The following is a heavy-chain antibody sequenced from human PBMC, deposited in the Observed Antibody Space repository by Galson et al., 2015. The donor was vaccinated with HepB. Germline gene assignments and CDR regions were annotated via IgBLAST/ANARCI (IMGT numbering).Heavy chain of an antibody. CDR3: VRDSGTYPGYYDF. D-gene: IGHD1-26*01. CDR2: IDPDETTI. V-gene: IGHV3-74*01. Sequence: SLRLSCAASGFMFSTYWMQWVRQAPGKGLVWVSLIDPDETTIDYADSVRGRFSISRDNAKNTMSLQMNSLRVEDMGVYYCVRDSGTYPGYYDFWGQGTLVTVSS. CDR1: GFMFSTYW. J-gene: IGHJ4*02.